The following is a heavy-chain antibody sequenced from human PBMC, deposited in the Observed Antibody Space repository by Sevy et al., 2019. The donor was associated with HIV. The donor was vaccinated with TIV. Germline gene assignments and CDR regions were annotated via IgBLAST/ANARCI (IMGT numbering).Heavy chain of an antibody. CDR3: AKEEEHYFYDY. CDR2: ISSDGNSK. D-gene: IGHD1-26*01. V-gene: IGHV3-30*18. J-gene: IGHJ4*02. CDR1: GFTFSSHG. Sequence: GRSLRLSCAASGFTFSSHGMHWVRQAPGKGLEWVAIISSDGNSKHYADSVKGRFIISRDNSENTLYLQMNSLRTEDTAVYHCAKEEEHYFYDYWGQGTLVTVSS.